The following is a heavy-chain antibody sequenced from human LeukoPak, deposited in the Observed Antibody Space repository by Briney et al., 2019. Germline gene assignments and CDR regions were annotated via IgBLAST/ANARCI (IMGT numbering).Heavy chain of an antibody. J-gene: IGHJ2*01. V-gene: IGHV4-59*01. CDR1: GGSFNNYY. CDR2: ISDSGST. Sequence: SETLSLTCTVSGGSFNNYYWSWIRQSPGKGLEWIGYISDSGSTNYNPSLKSRVTILLDMSKNQFSLKLSSVTAADTAVYYCARARYFDLWGRGTLVTVSS. CDR3: ARARYFDL.